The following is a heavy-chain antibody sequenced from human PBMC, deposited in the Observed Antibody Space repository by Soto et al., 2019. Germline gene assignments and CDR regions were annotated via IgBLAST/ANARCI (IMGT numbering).Heavy chain of an antibody. CDR1: GYTFTSYW. D-gene: IGHD4-17*01. Sequence: PGESLKISCKASGYTFTSYWIDWVRQMPGKGLEWMVVIYPGDSDTRYGPSVQGQVTISADKSIRTAYLQWSSLKASDTAMYYCAFYSYGYYHGMDVWGQGTTVTVSS. J-gene: IGHJ6*02. V-gene: IGHV5-51*01. CDR3: AFYSYGYYHGMDV. CDR2: IYPGDSDT.